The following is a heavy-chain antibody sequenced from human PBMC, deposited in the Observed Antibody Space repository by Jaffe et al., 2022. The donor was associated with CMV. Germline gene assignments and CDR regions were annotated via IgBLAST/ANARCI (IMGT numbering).Heavy chain of an antibody. J-gene: IGHJ4*02. CDR2: ITIYNGNT. CDR1: GYTFDSYA. D-gene: IGHD4-17*01. V-gene: IGHV1-18*01. CDR3: ARGLALFDYGDYIGEFDY. Sequence: QVQLVQSGTEVKKPGASVKVSCKASGYTFDSYAFTWVRQAPGQGLEWMGWITIYNGNTNYAQKFQGRVALTTHTPTGSSTSTAYMELRSLRSDDTAVYYCARGLALFDYGDYIGEFDYWGQGTLVTVSS.